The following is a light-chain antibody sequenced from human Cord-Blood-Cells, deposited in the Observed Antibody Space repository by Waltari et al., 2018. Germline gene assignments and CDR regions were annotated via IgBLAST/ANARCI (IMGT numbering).Light chain of an antibody. Sequence: QSALTQPASVSGSPGQPITISCTGTRSDVGSYNLVSWYQQHPGKAPKLMIYEGSKRPSGVSNRFSGSKSGNTASLTISGRQAEDEADYYCCSYAGSWVFGGGTKLTVL. J-gene: IGLJ3*02. V-gene: IGLV2-23*01. CDR3: CSYAGSWV. CDR2: EGS. CDR1: RSDVGSYNL.